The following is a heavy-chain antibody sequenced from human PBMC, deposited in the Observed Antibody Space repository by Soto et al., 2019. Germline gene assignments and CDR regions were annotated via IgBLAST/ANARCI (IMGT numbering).Heavy chain of an antibody. CDR1: GGSISSGDYY. CDR2: IYYSGST. Sequence: SETLSLTCTVSGGSISSGDYYWSWIRQPPGKGLEWIGYIYYSGSTYSNPSLKSRVTISVDTSKTQFSLKLSSVTAADTAVYYCASQRAVAGRNQFDYWAQRTLDIVSS. D-gene: IGHD6-19*01. V-gene: IGHV4-30-4*01. CDR3: ASQRAVAGRNQFDY. J-gene: IGHJ4*02.